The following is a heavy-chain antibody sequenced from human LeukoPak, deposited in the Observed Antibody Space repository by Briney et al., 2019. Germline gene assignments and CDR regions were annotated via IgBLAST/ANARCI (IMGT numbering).Heavy chain of an antibody. CDR2: ISAYNDKT. J-gene: IGHJ4*02. D-gene: IGHD3-10*01. V-gene: IGHV1-18*01. CDR1: GYTFSSYG. Sequence: ASVKVSCKASGYTFSSYGISWVRQAPGQGLEWMGGISAYNDKTNYAQKLQGRVTMTTDTSTSTAYMELRSLRSDDTAVYYCARDNPASGEVYDFDYWGQGTLVTVSS. CDR3: ARDNPASGEVYDFDY.